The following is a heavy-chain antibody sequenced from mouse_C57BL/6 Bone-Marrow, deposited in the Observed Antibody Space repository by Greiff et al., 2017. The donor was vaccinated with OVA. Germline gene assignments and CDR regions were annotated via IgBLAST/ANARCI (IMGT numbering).Heavy chain of an antibody. J-gene: IGHJ3*01. CDR3: ARSEFAY. Sequence: VQLQQPGAELVKPGASVKLSCKASGYTFTSYWMQWVKQRPGQGLEWIGEIDASDSYTNYNQKFKGKATLTVDTSSSTAYMQLSSLTSEDSAVYYCARSEFAYWGQGTLVTVSA. V-gene: IGHV1-50*01. CDR1: GYTFTSYW. CDR2: IDASDSYT.